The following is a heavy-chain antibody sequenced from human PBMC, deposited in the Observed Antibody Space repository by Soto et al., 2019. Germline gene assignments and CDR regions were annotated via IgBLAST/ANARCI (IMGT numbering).Heavy chain of an antibody. CDR2: IYYGGST. Sequence: SETLSLTCTVSGDSISVYYWSWFRQPPGEGLEWIGYIYYGGSTNYNPSLRSRVTISVDTSKNQFSLKLNSVTAADTAVYYCARGLRYFDWSNFWGQGILVTV. CDR1: GDSISVYY. D-gene: IGHD3-9*01. V-gene: IGHV4-59*01. CDR3: ARGLRYFDWSNF. J-gene: IGHJ4*02.